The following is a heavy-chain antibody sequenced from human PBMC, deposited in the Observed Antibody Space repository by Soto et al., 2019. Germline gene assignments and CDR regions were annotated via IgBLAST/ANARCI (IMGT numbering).Heavy chain of an antibody. J-gene: IGHJ5*02. CDR3: AKDNPGTAMVTDYNWFDP. CDR2: ISGSGGST. CDR1: GFTFSSYA. D-gene: IGHD5-18*01. V-gene: IGHV3-23*01. Sequence: GGSLRLSCAASGFTFSSYAMSWVRQAPGKGLEWVSAISGSGGSTYYADSVKGRFTISRDNSKNTLYLQMNSLRAEDTAVYYCAKDNPGTAMVTDYNWFDPWGQGTLVTVSS.